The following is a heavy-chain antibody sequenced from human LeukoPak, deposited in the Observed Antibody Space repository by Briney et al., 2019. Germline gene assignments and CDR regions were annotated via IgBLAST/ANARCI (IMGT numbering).Heavy chain of an antibody. J-gene: IGHJ4*02. V-gene: IGHV1-8*01. CDR3: ARVCWSGYYFLCY. Sequence: ASVKVSCKASGYTFTSYDISWVRQATGQGLEWMGWMNPNSGNTGYAQKFQGRVTMTRNTSVSTAYMELSSLRSEDTAVYYCARVCWSGYYFLCYWGQGTLVTVSS. CDR1: GYTFTSYD. CDR2: MNPNSGNT. D-gene: IGHD3-3*01.